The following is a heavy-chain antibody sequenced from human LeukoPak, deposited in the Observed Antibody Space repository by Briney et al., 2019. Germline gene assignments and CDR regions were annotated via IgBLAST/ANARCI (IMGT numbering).Heavy chain of an antibody. J-gene: IGHJ5*02. CDR3: AKGGYCSGGSCYIPPFDP. CDR1: GFTFSSYE. V-gene: IGHV3-48*03. CDR2: ISSSGSTI. Sequence: GGSLRLSCAASGFTFSSYEMNWVRQAPGKGLEWVSYISSSGSTIYYADSVKGRFTISRDNSKNTLYLQMNSLRAEDTAVYYCAKGGYCSGGSCYIPPFDPWGQGTLVTVSS. D-gene: IGHD2-15*01.